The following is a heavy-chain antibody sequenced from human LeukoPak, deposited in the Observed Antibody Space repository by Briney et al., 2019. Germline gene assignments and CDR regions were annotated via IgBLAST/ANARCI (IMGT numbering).Heavy chain of an antibody. J-gene: IGHJ4*02. CDR3: ARALSGSYYLGYFDY. CDR2: IYPGDSDT. V-gene: IGHV5-51*01. Sequence: GESLKISCKSSGYSFTSYWIGWVRQMPGKGLEWMGIIYPGDSDTRYSPSFQGQVTISADKSISTAYLQWSSLKASDTAMYYCARALSGSYYLGYFDYWGQGTLVTVSS. D-gene: IGHD1-26*01. CDR1: GYSFTSYW.